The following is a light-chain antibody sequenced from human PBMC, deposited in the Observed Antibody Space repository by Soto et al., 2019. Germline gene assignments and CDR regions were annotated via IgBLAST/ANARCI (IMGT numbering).Light chain of an antibody. J-gene: IGKJ1*01. Sequence: VVMTQSPVSLPVTLGQPASISCRSSQSLVYTNGNTYLNWFHQRPGQSPRRLFYKVSNRDSGVPGRFSASGSGTDFTLTISRVEAEDVGIYYCMQGSHWPRTFGQGTKVEIK. CDR2: KVS. CDR3: MQGSHWPRT. V-gene: IGKV2-30*01. CDR1: QSLVYTNGNTY.